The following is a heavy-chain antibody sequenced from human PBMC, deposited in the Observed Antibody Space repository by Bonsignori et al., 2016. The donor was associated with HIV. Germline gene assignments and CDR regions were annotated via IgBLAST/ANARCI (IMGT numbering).Heavy chain of an antibody. J-gene: IGHJ4*02. D-gene: IGHD3-16*01. V-gene: IGHV3-23*01. Sequence: PGKGLEWVSAISGSGGSTYYADSVKGRFTISRDNSKNTLYLQMNSLRAEDTAVYYCAKDPGGEQQGGAGGQGTLVTVSS. CDR2: ISGSGGST. CDR3: AKDPGGEQQGGA.